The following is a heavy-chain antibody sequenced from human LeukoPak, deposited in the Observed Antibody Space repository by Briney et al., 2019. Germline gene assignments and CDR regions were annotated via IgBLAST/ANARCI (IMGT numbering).Heavy chain of an antibody. D-gene: IGHD6-13*01. Sequence: ASVKVSCKASGYTFTSYYMHWVRQAPGQGLEWMGIINPSGGSTSYAQKFQGRVTMTRDTSTSTVYMELSSLRSEDTAVYYCARARGITAAGFPAECFQHWGRGTLVIVSS. CDR1: GYTFTSYY. CDR3: ARARGITAAGFPAECFQH. J-gene: IGHJ1*01. V-gene: IGHV1-46*01. CDR2: INPSGGST.